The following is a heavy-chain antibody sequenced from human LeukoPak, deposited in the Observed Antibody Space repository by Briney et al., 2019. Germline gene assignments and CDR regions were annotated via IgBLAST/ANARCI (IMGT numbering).Heavy chain of an antibody. CDR2: IFPGDSHT. CDR3: ARHRDSSSWSPFDY. J-gene: IGHJ4*02. Sequence: GESLKISCRGSEYSFTNYWIGWVRQMPGKGLEWMGIIFPGDSHTTYSPSFQGQVTISADKSISTAYPHWSSLKASDTAMYYCARHRDSSSWSPFDYWGQGTLVTVSS. D-gene: IGHD2-2*01. CDR1: EYSFTNYW. V-gene: IGHV5-51*01.